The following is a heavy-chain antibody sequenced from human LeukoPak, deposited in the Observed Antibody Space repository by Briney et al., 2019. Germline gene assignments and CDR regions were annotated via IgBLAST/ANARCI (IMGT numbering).Heavy chain of an antibody. Sequence: GGSLRLSCAASGFTFSTYWMTWVRQAPGKGPESVATIKQDGSDKYYVDSVKGRFAISRDNAKNSLFLQMNSLRVEDTAVYYRARGRGDYWGQGTLVTVSS. CDR3: ARGRGDY. D-gene: IGHD1-26*01. CDR1: GFTFSTYW. V-gene: IGHV3-7*01. J-gene: IGHJ4*02. CDR2: IKQDGSDK.